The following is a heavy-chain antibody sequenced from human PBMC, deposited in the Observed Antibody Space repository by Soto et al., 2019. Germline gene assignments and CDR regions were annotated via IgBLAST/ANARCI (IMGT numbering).Heavy chain of an antibody. CDR1: GYTFTGYY. V-gene: IGHV1-2*02. D-gene: IGHD3-10*01. CDR3: ARIPSRLLWFGFGMDV. CDR2: INPNSGGT. Sequence: ASVKVSCKASGYTFTGYYMHWVRQAPGQGLEWMGWINPNSGGTNYAQKFQGRVTMTRDTSISTAYMELSRLRSDDTAVYYCARIPSRLLWFGFGMDVWGQGTTVTVSS. J-gene: IGHJ6*02.